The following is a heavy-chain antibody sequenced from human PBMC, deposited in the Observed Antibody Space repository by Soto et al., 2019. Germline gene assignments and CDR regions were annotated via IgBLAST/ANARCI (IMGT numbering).Heavy chain of an antibody. CDR2: INHSGST. Sequence: TSETLSLTCAVYGGSFSGYYWSWIRQPPGKGLEWIGEINHSGSTNYNPSLKSRVTISVDTSKNQFSLKLSSVTAADTAVYYCARATTYYDILTGPFTYYYYMDVWGKGTTVTVSS. D-gene: IGHD3-9*01. V-gene: IGHV4-34*01. CDR3: ARATTYYDILTGPFTYYYYMDV. CDR1: GGSFSGYY. J-gene: IGHJ6*03.